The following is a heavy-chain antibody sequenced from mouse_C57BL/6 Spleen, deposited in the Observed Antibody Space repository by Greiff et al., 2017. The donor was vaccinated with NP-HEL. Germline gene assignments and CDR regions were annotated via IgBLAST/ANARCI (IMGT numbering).Heavy chain of an antibody. V-gene: IGHV2-2*01. Sequence: VHLVESGPGLVQPSHCLSITCTVSGFSLTSYGVHWVRQSPGKGLEWLGVIWSGGSTDYNAAFISRLSISKDNSKSQVFFKMNSLQADDTAIYYCARNEGDGFYAMDYWGQGTSVTVSS. CDR2: IWSGGST. CDR3: ARNEGDGFYAMDY. CDR1: GFSLTSYG. J-gene: IGHJ4*01. D-gene: IGHD2-3*01.